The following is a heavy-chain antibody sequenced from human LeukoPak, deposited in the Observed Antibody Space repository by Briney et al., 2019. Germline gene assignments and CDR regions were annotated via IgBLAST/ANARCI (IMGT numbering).Heavy chain of an antibody. V-gene: IGHV4-59*08. CDR3: ARHRGGTRTYFQH. D-gene: IGHD3/OR15-3a*01. J-gene: IGHJ1*01. CDR2: IYYSGST. Sequence: SETLSLTCTVSGGSISSYYWSWIRQPPGKGLEWIGYIYYSGSTNYNPSLKSRVTISVDTSKNQFSLKLSSVTAADTAVYYCARHRGGTRTYFQHWGQGTLVTVSS. CDR1: GGSISSYY.